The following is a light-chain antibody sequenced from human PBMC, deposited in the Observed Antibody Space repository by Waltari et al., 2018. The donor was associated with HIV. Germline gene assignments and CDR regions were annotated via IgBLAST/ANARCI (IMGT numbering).Light chain of an antibody. CDR2: DVN. V-gene: IGLV2-11*01. CDR1: SSDVGANNY. CDR3: CSYAVTYVL. Sequence: QSALTQPRSVSGSPGQSVTISCTGTSSDVGANNYVSWYQQHPDKAPKLIIHDVNDRPSGVPARFSGSKSGITASLTITGLQAEDEADYYCCSYAVTYVLFGGGTKVTVL. J-gene: IGLJ2*01.